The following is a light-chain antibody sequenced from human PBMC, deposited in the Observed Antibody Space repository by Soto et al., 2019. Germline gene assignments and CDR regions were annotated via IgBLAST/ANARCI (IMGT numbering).Light chain of an antibody. J-gene: IGKJ1*01. Sequence: EIVLTQSPATLSLSPGERATLSCRASQSVSSYLTWYQQKPVQAPRLLIYDASNRATGIPARFGGSGSGTDFTLNISSLEPEDFAVYYCQQYNNWSTFGQGTKVEIK. CDR3: QQYNNWST. CDR1: QSVSSY. CDR2: DAS. V-gene: IGKV3-11*01.